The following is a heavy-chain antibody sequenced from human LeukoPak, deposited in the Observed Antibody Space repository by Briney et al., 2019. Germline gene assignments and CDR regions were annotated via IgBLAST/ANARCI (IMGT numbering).Heavy chain of an antibody. Sequence: PSQTLSLTCTVSGGSISSGSYYWSWIRQPAGKALEWIGRIYTSGSTNYNPSLKSRVTISVDTSKNQFSLKLRSVAAADTAVYYCARDLGGSYYVWFDPWGQGTLVTVSS. CDR3: ARDLGGSYYVWFDP. CDR1: GGSISSGSYY. V-gene: IGHV4-61*02. D-gene: IGHD1-26*01. CDR2: IYTSGST. J-gene: IGHJ5*02.